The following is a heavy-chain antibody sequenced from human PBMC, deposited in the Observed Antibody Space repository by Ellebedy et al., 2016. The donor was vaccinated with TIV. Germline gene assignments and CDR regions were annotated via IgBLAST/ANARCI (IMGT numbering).Heavy chain of an antibody. J-gene: IGHJ6*03. D-gene: IGHD3-16*01. CDR2: INHSGST. V-gene: IGHV4-34*01. Sequence: SETLSLTXAVYGGSFSGYYWSWIRQPPGKVLEWIGEINHSGSTKYNSSLKSRVTISIDTSKNQFSVKLSSVTAADTAVYYCAREKFRGGGYYYSNMDVWGKGTTVTVSS. CDR1: GGSFSGYY. CDR3: AREKFRGGGYYYSNMDV.